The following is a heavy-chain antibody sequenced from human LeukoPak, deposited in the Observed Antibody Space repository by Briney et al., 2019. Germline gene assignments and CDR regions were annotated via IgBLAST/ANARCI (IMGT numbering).Heavy chain of an antibody. J-gene: IGHJ4*02. Sequence: GGSLRLSCAASGFTFSSYWMSWVRQAPGKGLEWVANIKQDGSEKYYVDSVKGRFTISRDNPKHSLYLQMNSLRAEDTAVYYCARLLVYNSGGEAFDHWGQGTLVTVSS. CDR3: ARLLVYNSGGEAFDH. CDR2: IKQDGSEK. D-gene: IGHD1-20*01. CDR1: GFTFSSYW. V-gene: IGHV3-7*01.